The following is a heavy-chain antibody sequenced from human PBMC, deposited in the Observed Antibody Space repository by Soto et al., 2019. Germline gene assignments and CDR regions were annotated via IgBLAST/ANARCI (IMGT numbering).Heavy chain of an antibody. V-gene: IGHV4-39*01. J-gene: IGHJ6*02. CDR1: SGSISSSSSY. Sequence: PSETLSLTCTVSSGSISSSSSYWGWIRQPPGKGLEWIGSIYYSGNTYYNPSLKSRVTISVDTSKNQFSLKLSSVTAADTAVYYCASVVAAAGSEYYYYYGMDVWGQGTTVTVSS. CDR3: ASVVAAAGSEYYYYYGMDV. D-gene: IGHD6-13*01. CDR2: IYYSGNT.